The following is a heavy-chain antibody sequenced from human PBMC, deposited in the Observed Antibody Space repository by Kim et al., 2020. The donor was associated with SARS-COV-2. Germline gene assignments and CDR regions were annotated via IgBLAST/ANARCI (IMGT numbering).Heavy chain of an antibody. J-gene: IGHJ6*02. Sequence: SETLSLTCTVSGGSISSYYWSWIRQPPGKGLEWIGYIYYSGSTNYNPSLKSRVTISVDTSKNQFSLKLSSVTAADTAVYYCATLGGRPWYGMDVWGQGTTVTVSS. CDR1: GGSISSYY. CDR3: ATLGGRPWYGMDV. V-gene: IGHV4-59*13. CDR2: IYYSGST. D-gene: IGHD1-26*01.